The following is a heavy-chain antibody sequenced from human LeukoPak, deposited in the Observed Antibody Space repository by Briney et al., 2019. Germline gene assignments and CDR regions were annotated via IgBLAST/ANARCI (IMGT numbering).Heavy chain of an antibody. CDR2: IIRDGSST. V-gene: IGHV3-74*01. Sequence: PGGSLSHSCAASGFTFSRHWMHWVRQAPGKGLVWVSRIIRDGSSTSYADSVKGRFTISRDNAKNTLYLQMNSLRAEDTAVYYCARDVGHAFDLWGQGTMVTVSS. CDR3: ARDVGHAFDL. J-gene: IGHJ3*01. CDR1: GFTFSRHW.